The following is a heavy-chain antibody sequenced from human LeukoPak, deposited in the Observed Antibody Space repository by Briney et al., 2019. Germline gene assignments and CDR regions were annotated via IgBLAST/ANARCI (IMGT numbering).Heavy chain of an antibody. CDR3: ARGDITMIVVLGYYFDY. Sequence: PGGSLRLSCAASGFTFSSYWMSWVRQAPGKGLEWVANIKQDGGEKHYVDSVKGRFTISRDNAKNSLYLQMNSLRAEDTAVYYCARGDITMIVVLGYYFDYWAREPWSPPPQ. J-gene: IGHJ4*02. CDR1: GFTFSSYW. V-gene: IGHV3-7*01. CDR2: IKQDGGEK. D-gene: IGHD3-22*01.